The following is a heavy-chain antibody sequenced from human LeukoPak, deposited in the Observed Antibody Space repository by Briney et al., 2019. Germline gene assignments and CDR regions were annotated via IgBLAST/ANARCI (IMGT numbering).Heavy chain of an antibody. Sequence: PGGSLRLSCAASGFTFSSYGMHWVRQAPGKGLEWVAFIRYDGSNKYYADSVKGRFTISRDNSKNTLYLQMNSLRAEDTAVYYCAKDPDGSGSYYKGPYYMDVCGKGTTVTVSS. V-gene: IGHV3-30*02. CDR1: GFTFSSYG. CDR2: IRYDGSNK. D-gene: IGHD3-10*01. J-gene: IGHJ6*03. CDR3: AKDPDGSGSYYKGPYYMDV.